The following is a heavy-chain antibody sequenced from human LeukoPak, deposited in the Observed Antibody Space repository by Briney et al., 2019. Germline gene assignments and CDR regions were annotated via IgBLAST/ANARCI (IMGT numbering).Heavy chain of an antibody. J-gene: IGHJ4*02. CDR2: VNTDGRST. Sequence: PGGSLRLSYAASGFTFSSYWMHWVRQAPGKGLVWVSRVNTDGRSTSYADSVKGRFTISRDNAKNTLYLQMNSLRAEDTAVYYCARDYDSFDYWGQGILVTVSS. CDR3: ARDYDSFDY. D-gene: IGHD3-9*01. V-gene: IGHV3-74*01. CDR1: GFTFSSYW.